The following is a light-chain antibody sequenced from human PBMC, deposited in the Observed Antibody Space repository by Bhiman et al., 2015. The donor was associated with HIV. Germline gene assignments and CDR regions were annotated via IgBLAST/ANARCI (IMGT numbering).Light chain of an antibody. CDR2: ENN. V-gene: IGLV1-47*01. CDR1: TSNIGQNF. CDR3: AAWDDSLGVV. Sequence: QSVLTQPPSVSAAPGQTVTISCSGSTSNIGQNFLSWFQHVPGTAPKLLIYENNKRASGIPDRFSGSKSGTSASLAISGLRSEDEADYYCAAWDDSLGVVFGGGTKLTVL. J-gene: IGLJ2*01.